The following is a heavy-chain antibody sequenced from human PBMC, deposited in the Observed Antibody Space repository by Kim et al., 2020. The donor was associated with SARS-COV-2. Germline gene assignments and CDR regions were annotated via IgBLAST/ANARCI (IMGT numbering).Heavy chain of an antibody. CDR3: ARRSGGDAYWYFDL. V-gene: IGHV3-64*02. Sequence: GGSLRLSCAASGFTFSNYPMHWVRQAPGRGLEFVSAINNNGGSTYYADSVKGRFTISRDNSRNTLYLQMGSLRAEDMAVYYCARRSGGDAYWYFDLWGRGTLVTVSS. CDR1: GFTFSNYP. CDR2: INNNGGST. D-gene: IGHD3-10*01. J-gene: IGHJ2*01.